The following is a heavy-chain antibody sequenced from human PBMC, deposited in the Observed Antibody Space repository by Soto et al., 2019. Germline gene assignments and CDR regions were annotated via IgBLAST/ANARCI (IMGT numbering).Heavy chain of an antibody. V-gene: IGHV4-59*12. CDR3: ARLKIPGYSSGWYGTFDY. J-gene: IGHJ4*02. Sequence: LSLTCTVSGGSISSYYWSWIRQPPGKGLEWIGYIYYSGSTNYNPSLKSRVTISVDTSKNQFSLKLSSVTAADTAVYYCARLKIPGYSSGWYGTFDYWGQGTLVTVSS. CDR2: IYYSGST. D-gene: IGHD6-19*01. CDR1: GGSISSYY.